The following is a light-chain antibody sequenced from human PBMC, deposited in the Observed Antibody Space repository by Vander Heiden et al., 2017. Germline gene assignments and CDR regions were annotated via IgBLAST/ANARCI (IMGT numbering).Light chain of an antibody. CDR2: AAS. CDR1: QIISSY. Sequence: DIQMTQSPSSLSASVGDRVTITCRASQIISSYLNWYQQKPGKAPKLLIYAASSLQSGVPSRFSGSGSWTDFTLTISSLQPEDFATYYCQQSYSTPIFTFGPGTKVDIK. CDR3: QQSYSTPIFT. V-gene: IGKV1-39*01. J-gene: IGKJ3*01.